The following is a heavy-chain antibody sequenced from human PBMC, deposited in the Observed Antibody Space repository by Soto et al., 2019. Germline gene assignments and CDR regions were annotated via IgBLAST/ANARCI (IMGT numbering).Heavy chain of an antibody. Sequence: EVQLVESGGDLVQPGGSLRLSSVGSGFTFSAYWMTWVRQAPGKGLEWVAVIKQDGSEKYYVDSVKGRFTISRDNAKNSLYLQMNSLRADDTAVYFCAGGGGWVFDSWGQGTLVTVSS. V-gene: IGHV3-7*01. CDR3: AGGGGWVFDS. CDR1: GFTFSAYW. D-gene: IGHD6-19*01. J-gene: IGHJ4*02. CDR2: IKQDGSEK.